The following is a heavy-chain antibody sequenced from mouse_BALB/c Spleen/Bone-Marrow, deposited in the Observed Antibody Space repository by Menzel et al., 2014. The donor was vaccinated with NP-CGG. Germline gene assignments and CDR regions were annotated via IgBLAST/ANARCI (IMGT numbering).Heavy chain of an antibody. CDR1: GFSLTSYG. CDR3: ARDYDEWFAY. D-gene: IGHD2-12*01. V-gene: IGHV2-9*02. J-gene: IGHJ3*01. Sequence: VQLQESGPGLVAPSQSLSITCTVSGFSLTSYGVHWVRQPPGEGLEWLGVIWAGGSTNYNSALMSRLSISKDNSKSQVFLKMNSLQTDDTAMYYCARDYDEWFAYWGQGTLVTVSA. CDR2: IWAGGST.